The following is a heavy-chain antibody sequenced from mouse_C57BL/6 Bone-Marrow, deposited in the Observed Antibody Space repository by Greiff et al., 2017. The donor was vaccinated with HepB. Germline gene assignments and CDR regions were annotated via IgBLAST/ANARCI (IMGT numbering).Heavy chain of an antibody. Sequence: EVKVVESGGGLVKPGGSLKLSCAASGFTFSDYGMHWVRQAPEKGLEWVAYISSGSSTIYYADTVKGRCTISRDNAKTTLFRQMSSLRSEDTAMYYWSRREGCYAMDYWGQGTSVTVSS. CDR2: ISSGSSTI. CDR1: GFTFSDYG. V-gene: IGHV5-17*01. CDR3: SRREGCYAMDY. J-gene: IGHJ4*01.